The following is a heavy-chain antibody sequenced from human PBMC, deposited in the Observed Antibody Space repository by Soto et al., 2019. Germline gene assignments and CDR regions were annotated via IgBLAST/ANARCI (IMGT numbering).Heavy chain of an antibody. D-gene: IGHD5-18*01. V-gene: IGHV3-7*01. CDR3: AREPYSYGIAY. CDR2: IKQDGSEK. Sequence: PGGSLRLSCAASGFTFSSYWMSWVRQAPGTGLELVANIKQDGSEKYYVDSVKGRFTISRDNAKNSLYLQMNSLRAEDTAVYYCAREPYSYGIAYWGQGTLVTVSS. J-gene: IGHJ4*02. CDR1: GFTFSSYW.